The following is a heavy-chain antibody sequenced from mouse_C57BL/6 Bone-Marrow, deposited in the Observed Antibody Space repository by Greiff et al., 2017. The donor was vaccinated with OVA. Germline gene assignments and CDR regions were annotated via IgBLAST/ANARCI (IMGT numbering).Heavy chain of an antibody. CDR1: GYAFTNYL. J-gene: IGHJ1*03. CDR3: ARDRLWGNYWYFDV. V-gene: IGHV1-54*01. D-gene: IGHD6-5*01. CDR2: INPGSGGT. Sequence: QVQLKQSGAELVRPGTSVKVSCKASGYAFTNYLIEWVKQRPGQGLEWIGVINPGSGGTNYNEKFKGKATLTADKSSSTAYMQLSSLTSEDSAVYFCARDRLWGNYWYFDVWGTGTTVTVSS.